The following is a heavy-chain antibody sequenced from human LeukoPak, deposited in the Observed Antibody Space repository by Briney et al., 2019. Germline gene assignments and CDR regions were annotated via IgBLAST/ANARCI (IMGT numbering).Heavy chain of an antibody. J-gene: IGHJ4*02. CDR1: GGTFSSYA. CDR3: ARTRSSSSSWYGQFDY. V-gene: IGHV1-69*06. CDR2: IIPIFGTA. D-gene: IGHD6-13*01. Sequence: GASVKVSCKASGGTFSSYAISWVRQAPGQGLEWMGGIIPIFGTANYAQKFQGRVTITADKSTSIAYMELSSLRSEDTAVYYCARTRSSSSSWYGQFDYWGQGTLVTVSS.